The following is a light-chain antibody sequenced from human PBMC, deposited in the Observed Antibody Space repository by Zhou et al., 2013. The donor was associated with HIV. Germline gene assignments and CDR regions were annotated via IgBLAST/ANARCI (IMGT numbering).Light chain of an antibody. CDR2: KAS. V-gene: IGKV1-5*03. CDR3: QQYNTYPWT. CDR1: QSISSW. Sequence: DIQMTQSPSTLSASVGDRVTITCRASQSISSWLAWYQQKPGKAPKLLIFKASSLESGVPSRFSGSGSGTVFALTISRLQPDDFATYYCQQYNTYPWTFGQGTKVAIK. J-gene: IGKJ1*01.